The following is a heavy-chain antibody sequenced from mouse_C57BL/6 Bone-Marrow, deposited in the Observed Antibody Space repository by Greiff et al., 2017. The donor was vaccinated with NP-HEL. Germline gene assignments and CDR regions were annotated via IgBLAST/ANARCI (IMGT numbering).Heavy chain of an antibody. CDR2: IDPENGDT. CDR1: GFTFKDYY. Sequence: EVQLQQSGAELVRPGASVKLSCTASGFTFKDYYMHWVKQRPEQGLEWIGWIDPENGDTDYASKFQGKATITADTSSNTAYLQLSSLTSEDTAVYYCTTLYYDYDRCAYGGQGKRVTVSA. D-gene: IGHD2-4*01. CDR3: TTLYYDYDRCAY. V-gene: IGHV14-4*01. J-gene: IGHJ3*01.